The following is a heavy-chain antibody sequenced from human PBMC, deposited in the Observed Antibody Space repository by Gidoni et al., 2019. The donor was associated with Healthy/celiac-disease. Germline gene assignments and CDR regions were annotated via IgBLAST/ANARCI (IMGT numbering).Heavy chain of an antibody. Sequence: ELQLVESGGGLFQPGGSLRLSCSASGFTFSSYAMHWVRQAPGKGLEYVSAISSNGGSTYYADSVKGRFTISRDNSKNTLYLQMSSLRAEDTAVYYCVKGLGYCTNGVCPFDYWGQGTLVTVSS. CDR1: GFTFSSYA. J-gene: IGHJ4*02. V-gene: IGHV3-64D*09. D-gene: IGHD2-8*01. CDR3: VKGLGYCTNGVCPFDY. CDR2: ISSNGGST.